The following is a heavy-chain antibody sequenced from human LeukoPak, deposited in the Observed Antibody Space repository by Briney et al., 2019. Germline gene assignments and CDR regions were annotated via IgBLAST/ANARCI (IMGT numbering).Heavy chain of an antibody. CDR2: VRTEASNYAT. CDR3: TVSGVTSDAFDI. D-gene: IGHD5-18*01. CDR1: GFPFSVSI. J-gene: IGHJ3*02. Sequence: GGSLKLSCAASGFPFSVSIIHWDRQASRRGVEWVGRVRTEASNYATTYAASVTGRFTISRDESKNTAYLQMNSLKIEDTAVYYCTVSGVTSDAFDIWGQGTMVTVSS. V-gene: IGHV3-73*01.